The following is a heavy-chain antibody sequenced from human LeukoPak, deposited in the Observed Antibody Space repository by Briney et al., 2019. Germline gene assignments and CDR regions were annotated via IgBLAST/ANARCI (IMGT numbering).Heavy chain of an antibody. CDR1: GFIFSSYG. D-gene: IGHD4-17*01. Sequence: GRSLRLSCAASGFIFSSYGIHWVRQAPGKGLEWVAAIWYDGSNKYYADSVKGRFTISRDNSKNTLYLQMNSLRAEDTAAYYCARSLNGDPPDFDYWGQGTLVTVSS. V-gene: IGHV3-33*01. J-gene: IGHJ4*02. CDR2: IWYDGSNK. CDR3: ARSLNGDPPDFDY.